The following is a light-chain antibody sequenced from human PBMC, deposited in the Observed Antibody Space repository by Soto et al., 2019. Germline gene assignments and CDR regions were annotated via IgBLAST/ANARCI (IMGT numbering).Light chain of an antibody. CDR1: SSDIGAGYR. CDR2: DDT. CDR3: STWDASLNALI. Sequence: QAVVTQPPSVSGAPGERVTISCTGSSSDIGAGYRVRWYQQVPGTAPKLLIYDDTNRPSGVPDRFSGSKSGTSASLAISGLQSDDEADYYCSTWDASLNALIFGGGTKVTVL. V-gene: IGLV1-40*01. J-gene: IGLJ2*01.